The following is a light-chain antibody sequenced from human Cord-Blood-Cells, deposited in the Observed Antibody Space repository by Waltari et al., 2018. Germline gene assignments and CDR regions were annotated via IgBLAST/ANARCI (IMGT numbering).Light chain of an antibody. CDR2: GVS. CDR3: SSYTSSSTLV. J-gene: IGLJ2*01. CDR1: SSDVGGYNY. V-gene: IGLV2-14*01. Sequence: QSALTQPASVSGSPGQSITISCTGTSSDVGGYNYVSWYQQHPGKAPKLIIYGVSKRPSGVSNRFSGSKSGNTASLTISGLQADDEADYYCSSYTSSSTLVFGGGTKLTVL.